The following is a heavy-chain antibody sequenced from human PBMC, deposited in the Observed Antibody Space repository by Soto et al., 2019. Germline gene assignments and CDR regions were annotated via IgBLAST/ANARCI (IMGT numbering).Heavy chain of an antibody. J-gene: IGHJ6*02. Sequence: EVQLVESGGGLVQPGGSLRLSCAASGFTFSSYWMHWVRQAPGKGLVWVSRINSDGSSTSYADSVKGRFTISRDNAKNTXXLQMNSLRAEDTAVYYCARDGISGAAPPYYYGMDVWGQGTTVTVSS. CDR2: INSDGSST. D-gene: IGHD3-3*02. CDR3: ARDGISGAAPPYYYGMDV. CDR1: GFTFSSYW. V-gene: IGHV3-74*01.